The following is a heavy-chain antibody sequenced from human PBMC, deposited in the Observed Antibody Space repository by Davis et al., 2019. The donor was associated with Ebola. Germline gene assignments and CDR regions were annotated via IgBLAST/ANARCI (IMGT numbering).Heavy chain of an antibody. CDR1: GGTFSSYT. V-gene: IGHV1-69*13. J-gene: IGHJ4*02. CDR3: ARGRFCSSSSCSYFDY. CDR2: VIPVFGTT. D-gene: IGHD2-2*01. Sequence: SVKVSCKASGGTFSSYTITWVRQAPGQGLEWMGWVIPVFGTTNYAQKFQGRVTLTADESTSTAYMDLSSLRSDDTAVYYCARGRFCSSSSCSYFDYWGQGTLVTVSS.